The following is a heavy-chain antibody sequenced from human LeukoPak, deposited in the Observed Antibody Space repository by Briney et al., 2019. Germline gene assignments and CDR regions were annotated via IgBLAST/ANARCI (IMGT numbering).Heavy chain of an antibody. CDR2: ISGSGGST. D-gene: IGHD6-19*01. V-gene: IGHV3-23*01. CDR3: ARSMVGIAVAVFDP. Sequence: GGTLRLSCAASGFTFSSYGMSWVRQAPGKGLEWVSAISGSGGSTSYAQKFQGRVTMTRDMSTSTVYMELSSLRSEDTAVYYCARSMVGIAVAVFDPWGQGTLVTVSS. CDR1: GFTFSSYG. J-gene: IGHJ5*02.